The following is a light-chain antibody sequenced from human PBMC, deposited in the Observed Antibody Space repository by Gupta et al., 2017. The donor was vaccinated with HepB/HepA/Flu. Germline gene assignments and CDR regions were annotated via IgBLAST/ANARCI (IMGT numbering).Light chain of an antibody. CDR1: QFVSSY. CDR2: DAS. J-gene: IGKJ2*01. Sequence: EIVVTQSPATLSLSPGERATLSCGTSQFVSSYVAWYQQRPGQAPSLLIYDASRRATGVPDRFNGSGSGTDFTLTISSLEPEDFGAYFCQQCSDWPYTFGQGTKLEI. V-gene: IGKV3-11*01. CDR3: QQCSDWPYT.